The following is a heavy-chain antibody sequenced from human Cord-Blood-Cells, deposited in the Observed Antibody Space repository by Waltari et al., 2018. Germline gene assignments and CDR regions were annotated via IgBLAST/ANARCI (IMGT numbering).Heavy chain of an antibody. V-gene: IGHV4-34*01. CDR3: ATRNSSTAPFDY. D-gene: IGHD6-13*01. CDR1: GGSFSGYY. J-gene: IGHJ4*02. CDR2: INHSGST. Sequence: QVQLQQWGAGLLKPSETLSLTCAVYGGSFSGYYWSWIRQPPGKGLEWIGEINHSGSTNSNPYLKIRVTISVDTSKNQFSLKLSSVPAADTAVYYCATRNSSTAPFDYWGQGTLVTVSS.